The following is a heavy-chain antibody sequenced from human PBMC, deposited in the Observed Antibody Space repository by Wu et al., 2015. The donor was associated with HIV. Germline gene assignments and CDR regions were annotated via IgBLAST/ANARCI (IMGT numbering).Heavy chain of an antibody. CDR1: GGTFSSYA. Sequence: QVQLVQSGAEVKKPGSSVKVSCKASGGTFSSYAISWVRQAPGQGLEWMGGIIPIFGTANYAQKFQGRVTITTDESTSTAYMELSSLRSEDTAVYYCARVARGYSYGPYYFDYWGQGTLVTVSS. V-gene: IGHV1-69*05. D-gene: IGHD5-18*01. CDR3: ARVARGYSYGPYYFDY. CDR2: IIPIFGTA. J-gene: IGHJ4*02.